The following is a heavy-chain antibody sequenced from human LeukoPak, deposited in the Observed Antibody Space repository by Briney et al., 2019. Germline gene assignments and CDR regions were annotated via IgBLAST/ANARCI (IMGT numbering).Heavy chain of an antibody. Sequence: PSETLSLTCSASGGSINTSLYYWAWIRQSPGKGLEWIGSVFYSGHTYYNPSLKSRVRISVDTSKNQFSLRLISVTAADTAVYYCARQEPLRFFEYWGQGTLVTVSS. CDR1: GGSINTSLYY. V-gene: IGHV4-39*01. D-gene: IGHD3-3*01. CDR2: VFYSGHT. CDR3: ARQEPLRFFEY. J-gene: IGHJ4*02.